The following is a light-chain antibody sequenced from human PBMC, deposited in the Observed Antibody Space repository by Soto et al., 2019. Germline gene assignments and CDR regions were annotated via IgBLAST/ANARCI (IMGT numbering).Light chain of an antibody. CDR1: GNDGASNNDY. CDR3: IAYTGNDNVV. Sequence: QSVLTQPPSASGSPGQSVTISCTGSGNDGASNNDYVSWYQLHPGKAPKLLIYAVSKRPSGVSERFSGSKSGNTASLTVSGLQAEDEADYYCIAYTGNDNVVFGSGTKVTVL. V-gene: IGLV2-8*01. J-gene: IGLJ1*01. CDR2: AVS.